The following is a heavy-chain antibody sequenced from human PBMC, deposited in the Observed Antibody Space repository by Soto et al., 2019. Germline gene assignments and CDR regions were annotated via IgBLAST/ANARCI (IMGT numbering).Heavy chain of an antibody. D-gene: IGHD2-21*01. CDR3: AKARMRAYYYYYYGMDV. CDR2: ISYDGSNK. CDR1: GFTFSSYG. Sequence: GGSLRLSCAASGFTFSSYGMHWVRQAPGKGLEWVAVISYDGSNKYYADSVKGRFTISRDNSKNTLYLQMNSLRAEDTAVYYCAKARMRAYYYYYYGMDVWGQGTTVTVSS. V-gene: IGHV3-30*18. J-gene: IGHJ6*02.